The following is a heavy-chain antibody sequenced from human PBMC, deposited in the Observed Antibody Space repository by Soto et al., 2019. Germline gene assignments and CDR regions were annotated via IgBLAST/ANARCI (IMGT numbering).Heavy chain of an antibody. CDR3: ARDGRGDSSGGLDWAFDI. V-gene: IGHV3-21*01. D-gene: IGHD6-19*01. J-gene: IGHJ3*02. CDR2: ISSSSVYI. Sequence: GGSLRLSCAASGFTFNTYSMNWVRPAPGEGLEWVSSISSSSVYIYYADSLKGRFTISRDNAKNSLYLQMSSLRAEDTAVYYCARDGRGDSSGGLDWAFDIWSQGTMVTVSS. CDR1: GFTFNTYS.